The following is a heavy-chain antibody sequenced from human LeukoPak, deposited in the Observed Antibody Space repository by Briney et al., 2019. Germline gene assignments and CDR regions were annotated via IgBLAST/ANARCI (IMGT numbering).Heavy chain of an antibody. CDR3: ARVPGIAVAGLNWFDP. CDR1: GYTFTSYG. V-gene: IGHV1-18*04. J-gene: IGHJ5*02. D-gene: IGHD6-19*01. Sequence: ASVKVSCKAYGYTFTSYGISWVRQAPGQGLEWMGWISAYNGNTNYAQKLQGRVTMTTDTSTSTAYMELRSLRSDDTAVYYCARVPGIAVAGLNWFDPWGQGTLVTVSS. CDR2: ISAYNGNT.